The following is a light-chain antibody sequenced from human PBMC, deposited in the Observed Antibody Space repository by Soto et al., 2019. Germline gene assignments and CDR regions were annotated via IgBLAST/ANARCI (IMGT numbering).Light chain of an antibody. V-gene: IGKV3-15*01. J-gene: IGKJ4*01. CDR3: QQYGNLPLT. CDR2: GAS. CDR1: QNLRSS. Sequence: VMTQSPATLAVSPGERATLSCRASQNLRSSLAWYQQKPGQAPRLLIYGASTRATGIPARFSGSGSGTDYTLTISRLEPEDFAVYYCQQYGNLPLTFGGGTKVDIK.